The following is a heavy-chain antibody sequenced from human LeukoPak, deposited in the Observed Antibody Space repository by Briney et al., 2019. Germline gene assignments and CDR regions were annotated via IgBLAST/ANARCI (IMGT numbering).Heavy chain of an antibody. J-gene: IGHJ4*02. D-gene: IGHD1-1*01. V-gene: IGHV3-30*04. CDR1: GFTFSSYA. Sequence: GGSLRLSCAASGFTFSSYAMHWVRQAPGKGLEWVSVISDDGSNKYYADSVKGRFTISGENSKNTLYLQMNSLRAEDTAVYYCARAFRGVHFDYWGQGTLVTVSS. CDR2: ISDDGSNK. CDR3: ARAFRGVHFDY.